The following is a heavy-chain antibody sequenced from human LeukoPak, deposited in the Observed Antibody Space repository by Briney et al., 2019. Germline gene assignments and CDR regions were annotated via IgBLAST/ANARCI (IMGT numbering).Heavy chain of an antibody. CDR1: GYTFTSYY. J-gene: IGHJ6*02. CDR2: INPSGGST. V-gene: IGHV1-46*01. CDR3: ASWQDYDFWSGYGPGDYYYGMDV. D-gene: IGHD3-3*01. Sequence: GASVKVSCKASGYTFTSYYMHWVRQAPGQGLEWMGIINPSGGSTSYAQKFQGRVTMTRDTSTSTVYMELSSLRPEDTAVYYCASWQDYDFWSGYGPGDYYYGMDVWGQGTTVTVSS.